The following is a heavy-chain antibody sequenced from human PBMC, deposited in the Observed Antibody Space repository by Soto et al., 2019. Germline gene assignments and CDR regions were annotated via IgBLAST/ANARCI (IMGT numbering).Heavy chain of an antibody. D-gene: IGHD2-21*02. V-gene: IGHV3-21*01. Sequence: EVQLVESGGGLVKPGGSLRLSCAASGFTFSSYSMNWVRQAPGKGLEWVSSISSSSSYIYYADSVKGRFTISRDNAKNSLYLQMNSLRAEDTAVYYCARGGHIVVVPAIEPTLHYFDYWGQGTLVTVSS. CDR3: ARGGHIVVVPAIEPTLHYFDY. J-gene: IGHJ4*02. CDR1: GFTFSSYS. CDR2: ISSSSSYI.